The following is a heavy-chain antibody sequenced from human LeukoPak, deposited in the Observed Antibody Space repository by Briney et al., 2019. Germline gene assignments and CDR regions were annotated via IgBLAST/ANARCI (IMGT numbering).Heavy chain of an antibody. CDR1: GGSISSSSYY. J-gene: IGHJ6*03. Sequence: SETLSLTCTVSGGSISSSSYYWGWIRQPPEKGLEWIGSIYYSGSTYYNPSLKSRVTISVDTSKNQFSLKLSSVTAADTAVYYCARYPDCSSTSCYGWYYYYYMDVWGKGTTVTVSS. D-gene: IGHD2-2*01. V-gene: IGHV4-39*01. CDR2: IYYSGST. CDR3: ARYPDCSSTSCYGWYYYYYMDV.